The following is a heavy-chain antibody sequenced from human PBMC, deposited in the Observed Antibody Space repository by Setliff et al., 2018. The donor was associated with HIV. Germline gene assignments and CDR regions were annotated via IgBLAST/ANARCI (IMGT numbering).Heavy chain of an antibody. CDR1: GGSISSRTYY. J-gene: IGHJ4*02. CDR3: ARHQYYNFWSGFDY. V-gene: IGHV4-39*07. D-gene: IGHD3-3*01. CDR2: IYYSGST. Sequence: PSETLSLTCSVSGGSISSRTYYWGWIRQPPGKGLEWIGSIYYSGSTYYNPSLRSRVTMSVDTSKNQFSLKLSSVTAADTAVYYCARHQYYNFWSGFDYWGQGTLVTVSS.